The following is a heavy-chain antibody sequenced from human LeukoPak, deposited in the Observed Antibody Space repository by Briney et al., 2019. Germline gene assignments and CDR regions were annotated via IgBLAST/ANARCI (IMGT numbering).Heavy chain of an antibody. Sequence: SETLSLTCTVSGGSISSYYWSWIRQPPGRGLEWIGYIYYSGTTNYNPSLKSPVTISIDTSKNQFSLKLSSVTAADTAVYYCARGLTYYDILTAYYTFPYFDYWGQGTLVTVSS. D-gene: IGHD3-9*01. J-gene: IGHJ4*02. CDR2: IYYSGTT. CDR3: ARGLTYYDILTAYYTFPYFDY. CDR1: GGSISSYY. V-gene: IGHV4-59*01.